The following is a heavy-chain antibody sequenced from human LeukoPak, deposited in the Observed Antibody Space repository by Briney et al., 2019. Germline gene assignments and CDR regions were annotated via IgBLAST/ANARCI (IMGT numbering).Heavy chain of an antibody. V-gene: IGHV3-66*01. D-gene: IGHD4-23*01. J-gene: IGHJ4*02. Sequence: GWSLRLSCAASGFTVSSKYMSWVRQAPGKGLEWVSVLYSGGSTYYADSVKGRFTISRDNSKNTLYLQMNSLRAEDTAVYYCARDRDGGNHYDYWGQGTLVTVSS. CDR3: ARDRDGGNHYDY. CDR2: LYSGGST. CDR1: GFTVSSKY.